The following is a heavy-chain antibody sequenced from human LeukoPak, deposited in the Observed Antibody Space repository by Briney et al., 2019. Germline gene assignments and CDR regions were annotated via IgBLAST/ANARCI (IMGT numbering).Heavy chain of an antibody. D-gene: IGHD2-2*02. J-gene: IGHJ6*03. CDR3: AKESYCSSTSCYRGDHYYYYYMDV. CDR1: GFTFDVYA. CDR2: ISWDGGGT. V-gene: IGHV3-43D*03. Sequence: GGSLRLSCAASGFTFDVYAMHWVRQAPGKGLEWVSLISWDGGGTYYADSVKGRFTISRDNSKNSLYLQMNSLRAEDTALYYCAKESYCSSTSCYRGDHYYYYYMDVWGKGTTVTVSS.